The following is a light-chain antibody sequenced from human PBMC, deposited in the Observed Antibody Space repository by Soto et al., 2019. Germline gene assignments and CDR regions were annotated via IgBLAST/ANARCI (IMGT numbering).Light chain of an antibody. Sequence: DTQLTQSPSTLSASIGDRVTITCRASQEISDWLAWYQQRPGEAPKLLIYKASTLQSGVPLRFSGSGSGTEFTLTISSLQPDDFATYYCQQRTFGQGTNVEIK. J-gene: IGKJ1*01. V-gene: IGKV1-5*03. CDR1: QEISDW. CDR2: KAS. CDR3: QQRT.